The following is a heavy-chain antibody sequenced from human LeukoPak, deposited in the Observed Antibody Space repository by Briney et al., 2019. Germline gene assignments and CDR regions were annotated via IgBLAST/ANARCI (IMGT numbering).Heavy chain of an antibody. CDR3: AKWVFVTRFSSQGGFDI. CDR1: GFTFSSYA. D-gene: IGHD3-3*01. V-gene: IGHV3-23*01. Sequence: TGGSLRLSCAASGFTFSSYAMSWVRQAPGKGLEWVSAISGSGGSTYYADSVKGRFTISRDNSKNTLYLQMNSLRAEDTAVYYCAKWVFVTRFSSQGGFDIWGQGTMVTVSS. CDR2: ISGSGGST. J-gene: IGHJ3*02.